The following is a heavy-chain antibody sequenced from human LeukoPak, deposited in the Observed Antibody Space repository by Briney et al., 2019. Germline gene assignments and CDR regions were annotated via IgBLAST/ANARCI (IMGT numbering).Heavy chain of an antibody. V-gene: IGHV3-64*01. CDR2: ITRNGGAR. D-gene: IGHD4-23*01. Sequence: GGSLRLSCVGSGFSFSEYAMYWVRYAPGKGLEYVSTITRNGGARDYGNSVAGRFTVSRDNSKSTLYLQMGSLRIEDTAVYYCARETVVDSSTSRDIKIKHEAFDIWGRGTVVTVSS. J-gene: IGHJ3*02. CDR1: GFSFSEYA. CDR3: ARETVVDSSTSRDIKIKHEAFDI.